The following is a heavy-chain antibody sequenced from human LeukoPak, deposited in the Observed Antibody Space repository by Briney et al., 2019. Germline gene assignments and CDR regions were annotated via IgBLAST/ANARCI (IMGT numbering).Heavy chain of an antibody. CDR1: GFTFDDYA. Sequence: GGSLRLSCAASGFTFDDYAMHWVRQAPGKGLEWVSLITLDGGRTYYADSVRGRFTISRDNSKNSLYLQMNSLRSDDTALYYCAKDGGNPSYYYYYMDVWGKGTTVTVSS. D-gene: IGHD4-23*01. J-gene: IGHJ6*03. CDR3: AKDGGNPSYYYYYMDV. CDR2: ITLDGGRT. V-gene: IGHV3-43*01.